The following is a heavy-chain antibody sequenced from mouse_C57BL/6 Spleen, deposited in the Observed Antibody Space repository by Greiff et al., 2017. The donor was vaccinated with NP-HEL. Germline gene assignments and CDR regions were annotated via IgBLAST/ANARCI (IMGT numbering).Heavy chain of an antibody. D-gene: IGHD4-1*01. CDR3: ARNWDEAMDY. V-gene: IGHV1-82*01. CDR1: GYAFSSSW. J-gene: IGHJ4*01. CDR2: IYPGDGDT. Sequence: QVQLQQSGPELVKPGASVKISCKASGYAFSSSWMNWVKQRPGKGLEWIGRIYPGDGDTNYNGKFKGKATLTADKSSSTAYMQLSSLTSEDSAVYFRARNWDEAMDYWGQGTSVTVSS.